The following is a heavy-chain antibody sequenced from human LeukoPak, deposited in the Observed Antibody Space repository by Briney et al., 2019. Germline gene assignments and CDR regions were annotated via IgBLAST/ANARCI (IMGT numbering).Heavy chain of an antibody. CDR1: GFTFSSYG. CDR3: ARASGYSSGWYEGWFDP. D-gene: IGHD6-19*01. V-gene: IGHV3-33*01. J-gene: IGHJ5*02. CDR2: IWYDGSNK. Sequence: GGPLRLSCAASGFTFSSYGMHWVRQAPGKGLEWVAVIWYDGSNKYYADSVKGRFTISRDNSKNTLYLQMNSLRAEDTAVYYCARASGYSSGWYEGWFDPWGQGTLVTVSS.